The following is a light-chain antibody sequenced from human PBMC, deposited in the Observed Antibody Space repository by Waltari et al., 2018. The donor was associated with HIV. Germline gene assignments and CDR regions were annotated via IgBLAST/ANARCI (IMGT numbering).Light chain of an antibody. Sequence: DIQMTQFPYSLSASVGVIVTITCRASQGISNFLAGVQQKPGKAPKSLIYGASNLQGGVPSRFSGSGSGTDFTLTITSLQPEDFSTYYCQQYSTYPFTFGPGTKVDIK. CDR1: QGISNF. CDR3: QQYSTYPFT. V-gene: IGKV1-16*01. CDR2: GAS. J-gene: IGKJ3*01.